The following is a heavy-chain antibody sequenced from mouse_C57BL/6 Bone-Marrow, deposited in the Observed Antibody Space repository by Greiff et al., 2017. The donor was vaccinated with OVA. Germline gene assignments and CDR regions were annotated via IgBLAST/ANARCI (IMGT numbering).Heavy chain of an antibody. D-gene: IGHD1-1*01. CDR1: GYTFTSYG. Sequence: VQLQQSGAELARPGASVKLSCKASGYTFTSYGISWVKQRTGQGLEWIGEIYPRSGNTYYNEKFKGKATLTADKSSSTAYMEHRSLTSEDSAVYFCAREGYGSSYAWVRDVWGKGTTVTVSS. V-gene: IGHV1-81*01. CDR2: IYPRSGNT. CDR3: AREGYGSSYAWVRDV. J-gene: IGHJ1*03.